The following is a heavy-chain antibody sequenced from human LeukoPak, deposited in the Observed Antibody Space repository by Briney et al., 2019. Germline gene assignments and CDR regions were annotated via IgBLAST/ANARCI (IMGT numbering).Heavy chain of an antibody. CDR1: GGSVSSYY. V-gene: IGHV4-59*08. J-gene: IGHJ4*02. CDR3: ARHWGGDPYRY. Sequence: SETLSLTCSVSGGSVSSYYWSWVRQTPGKGLEWIGYISQTETTDYGPSLKSRVAMSLDTSKNQFFLELRSVTAADTAVYYCARHWGGDPYRYWGQGTLVTVSS. CDR2: ISQTETT. D-gene: IGHD7-27*01.